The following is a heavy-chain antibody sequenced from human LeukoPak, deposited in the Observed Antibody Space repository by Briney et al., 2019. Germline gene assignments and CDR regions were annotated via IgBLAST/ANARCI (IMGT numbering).Heavy chain of an antibody. V-gene: IGHV3-30*18. Sequence: LSLTCAVYGGSFSGYYWSWIRQPPGKGLEWVAVISYGGSNKYYADSVKGRFTISRDNSKNTLYLQMNSLRAEDTAVYYCAKDHHYVGATAFDYWGQGTLVTVSS. CDR1: GGSFSGYY. CDR2: ISYGGSNK. CDR3: AKDHHYVGATAFDY. D-gene: IGHD1-26*01. J-gene: IGHJ4*02.